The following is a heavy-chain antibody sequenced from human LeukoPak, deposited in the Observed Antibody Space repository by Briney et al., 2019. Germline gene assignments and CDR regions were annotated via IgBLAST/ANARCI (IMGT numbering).Heavy chain of an antibody. V-gene: IGHV3-74*01. CDR1: GFTFSSDW. Sequence: GGSLRLSCAASGFTFSSDWMHWVRQAPGKGLVWVSRISSDGSSTSYADSVKGRFTISRDNTKNTLYLQMNSLRDEDTAVYYCTRGRAYNYGYFDYWGQGALVTVSS. CDR3: TRGRAYNYGYFDY. J-gene: IGHJ4*02. CDR2: ISSDGSST. D-gene: IGHD5-18*01.